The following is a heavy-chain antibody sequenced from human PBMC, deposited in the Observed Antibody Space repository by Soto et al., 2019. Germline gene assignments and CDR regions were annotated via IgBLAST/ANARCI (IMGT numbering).Heavy chain of an antibody. CDR1: GFTVSSHY. CDR2: IFTGGAT. J-gene: IGHJ3*02. V-gene: IGHV3-53*04. D-gene: IGHD6-19*01. Sequence: EVQVVESGGGLVPPGGSLRLSCAASGFTVSSHYMSWVRQAPGKGLEWVSVIFTGGATYYADSVKGRFTISRHSSKNTVYLQMNSLRAEDTAVYYCARDRYSSGWLDACDIWGQGTMVTVSS. CDR3: ARDRYSSGWLDACDI.